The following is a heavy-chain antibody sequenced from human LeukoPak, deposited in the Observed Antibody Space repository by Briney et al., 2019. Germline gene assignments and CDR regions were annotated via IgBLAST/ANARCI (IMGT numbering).Heavy chain of an antibody. D-gene: IGHD6-6*01. J-gene: IGHJ4*02. CDR2: IHTSGST. Sequence: SETLSLTCTVSGGSISSYYWSWIRQPAGKGLEWIGRIHTSGSTNYNPSLKSRVTMSVDTSKNQFSLKLSSVTAADTAVYYCARDVRDSSPSNYFDYWGQGTLVTVSS. V-gene: IGHV4-4*07. CDR1: GGSISSYY. CDR3: ARDVRDSSPSNYFDY.